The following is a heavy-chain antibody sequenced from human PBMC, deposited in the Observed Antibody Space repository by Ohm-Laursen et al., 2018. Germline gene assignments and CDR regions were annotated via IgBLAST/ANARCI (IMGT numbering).Heavy chain of an antibody. CDR1: GYTFTGYY. CDR3: ARENTPSITMIVVAPPGY. Sequence: GASVKVSCKASGYTFTGYYMHWVRQAPGQGLEWMGWINPNSGGTNYAQKFQGRVTMTRDTSISTAYMELSRLRSDDTAVYYCARENTPSITMIVVAPPGYWGQGTLVTVSS. D-gene: IGHD3-22*01. V-gene: IGHV1-2*02. J-gene: IGHJ4*02. CDR2: INPNSGGT.